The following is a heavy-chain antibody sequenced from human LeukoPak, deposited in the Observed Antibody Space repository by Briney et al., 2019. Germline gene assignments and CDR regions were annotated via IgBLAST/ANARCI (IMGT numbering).Heavy chain of an antibody. CDR2: INPNSGGT. CDR1: GYTFTGYY. D-gene: IGHD6-13*01. Sequence: ASVKVSCKASGYTFTGYYMHWVRQAPGQGLEWVGRINPNSGGTNYAQKFQGRVTMTRDTSISTAYMELSRLRSDDTAVYYCARIIAAAGTGNYYYYYMDVWGKGTTVTASS. J-gene: IGHJ6*03. CDR3: ARIIAAAGTGNYYYYYMDV. V-gene: IGHV1-2*06.